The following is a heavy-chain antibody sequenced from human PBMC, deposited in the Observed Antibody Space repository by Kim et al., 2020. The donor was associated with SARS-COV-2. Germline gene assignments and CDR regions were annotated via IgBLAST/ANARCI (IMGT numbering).Heavy chain of an antibody. CDR2: IYYSGST. Sequence: SETLSLTCTVSGGSISSYYWSWIRQPPGKGLEWIGYIYYSGSTNYNPSLKSRVTISVDTSKNQFSLKLSSVTAADTAVYYCARDGRLWFGEFSAWFDPWGQGTLVTVSS. CDR3: ARDGRLWFGEFSAWFDP. D-gene: IGHD3-10*01. V-gene: IGHV4-59*13. CDR1: GGSISSYY. J-gene: IGHJ5*02.